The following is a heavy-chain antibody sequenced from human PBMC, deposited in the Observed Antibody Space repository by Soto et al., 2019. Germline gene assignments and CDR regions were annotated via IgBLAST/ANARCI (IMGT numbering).Heavy chain of an antibody. CDR1: GYPVTAYY. D-gene: IGHD3-3*01. V-gene: IGHV1-2*02. J-gene: IGHJ3*02. CDR3: ARGGGVGVAGSAAFDM. CDR2: INPATGAA. Sequence: QLHLVQSGAVVKKPGASVTVSCSASGYPVTAYYMHWVRQAPGRGLEWMGGINPATGAAKYTQTCQGRVTMTRDTSTRTVFMELGGLASGDTAVFYCARGGGVGVAGSAAFDMWGQGTLVTVSS.